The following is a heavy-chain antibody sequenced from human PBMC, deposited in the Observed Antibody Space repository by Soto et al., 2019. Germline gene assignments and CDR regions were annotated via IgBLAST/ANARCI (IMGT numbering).Heavy chain of an antibody. V-gene: IGHV4-59*01. D-gene: IGHD3-16*02. J-gene: IGHJ4*02. CDR3: ARTGDYIWGSYQTPVGYFDY. CDR1: GGSISSYY. CDR2: IYYSGST. Sequence: SETLSLTCTVSGGSISSYYWSWIRQPPGKGLEWIGYIYYSGSTNYNPSLKSRVTISVDTSKNQFSLKLSSVTAADTAVYYCARTGDYIWGSYQTPVGYFDYWGQGTLVTVSS.